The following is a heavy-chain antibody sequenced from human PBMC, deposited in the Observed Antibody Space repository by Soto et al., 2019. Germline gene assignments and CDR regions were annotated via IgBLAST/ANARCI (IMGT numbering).Heavy chain of an antibody. Sequence: EVQLVESGGGLVQPGGSLRLSCEASGFTFRNYDMHWVRQGTGKGLEWVSGISAAGDPDYADSVEGRFTISRENAQNSFFLQMNSLRVGDTAVYYCARTHRDFYGLEVWGQGTTVIVSS. V-gene: IGHV3-13*05. CDR1: GFTFRNYD. J-gene: IGHJ6*02. CDR3: ARTHRDFYGLEV. CDR2: ISAAGDP.